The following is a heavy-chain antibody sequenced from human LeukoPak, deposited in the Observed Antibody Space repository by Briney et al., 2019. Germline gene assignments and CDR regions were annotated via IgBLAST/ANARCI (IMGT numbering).Heavy chain of an antibody. CDR3: AKAPVTSCRGAYCYPFDY. J-gene: IGHJ4*02. V-gene: IGHV3-23*01. CDR2: ISSTNAGT. Sequence: GGSLRLSCTASGFIFSDYAMIWVRQAPGMGLEWVSAISSTNAGTYHTDSVRGRFTISRDRSKDTLYLQMNSLRAEDAAVYYCAKAPVTSCRGAYCYPFDYWGQGTLVTVSS. CDR1: GFIFSDYA. D-gene: IGHD2-21*01.